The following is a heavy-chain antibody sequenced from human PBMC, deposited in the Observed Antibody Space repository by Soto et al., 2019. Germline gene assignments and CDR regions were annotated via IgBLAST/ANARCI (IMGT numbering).Heavy chain of an antibody. Sequence: GASVQVSCKASGGTFSSYAISWVRQAPGQGLEWMGGIIPIFGTANYAQKFQGRVTITADESTSTAYMELSSLRSEDTAVYYCARSGFPGIAAYWGQGTLVTVSS. CDR1: GGTFSSYA. D-gene: IGHD6-13*01. V-gene: IGHV1-69*13. CDR3: ARSGFPGIAAY. CDR2: IIPIFGTA. J-gene: IGHJ4*02.